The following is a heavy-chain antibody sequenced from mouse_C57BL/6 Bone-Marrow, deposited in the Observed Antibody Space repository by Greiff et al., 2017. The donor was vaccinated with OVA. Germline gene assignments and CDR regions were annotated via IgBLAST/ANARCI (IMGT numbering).Heavy chain of an antibody. CDR2: IDPNSGGT. J-gene: IGHJ4*01. D-gene: IGHD1-1*01. CDR1: GYTFTSYW. V-gene: IGHV1-72*01. CDR3: ARIDITTVVEDYAMDY. Sequence: QVQLQQPGAELVKPGASVKLSCKASGYTFTSYWMHWVKQRPGRGLEWIGRIDPNSGGTKYNEKFKSKATLTVDKPSSTAYMQLSSLTSEDSAVYYCARIDITTVVEDYAMDYWGQGTSVTVSS.